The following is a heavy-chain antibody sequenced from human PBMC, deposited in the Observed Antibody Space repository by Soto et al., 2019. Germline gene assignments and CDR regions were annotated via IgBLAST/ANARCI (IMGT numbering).Heavy chain of an antibody. D-gene: IGHD1-26*01. J-gene: IGHJ5*02. CDR1: GYTFTGYH. Sequence: ASVKVSCKTSGYTFTGYHIHWVRQAPGQGLEWMGWINTNTGDTNYAQKFQGWVTMTRDTSINTAYVQLSRLTSDDTAVYYCARWVGASNWFDPWGQGTLVTVSS. CDR3: ARWVGASNWFDP. CDR2: INTNTGDT. V-gene: IGHV1-2*04.